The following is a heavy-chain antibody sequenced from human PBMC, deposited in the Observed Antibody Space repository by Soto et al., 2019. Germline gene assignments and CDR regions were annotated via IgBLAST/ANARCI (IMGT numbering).Heavy chain of an antibody. V-gene: IGHV4-30-4*01. CDR3: AREYGDHGTFDY. Sequence: QVQLQESGPGLVKPSQTLSLTCTVSGGSDSSGDYYWSWIRQPPGKGLEWIGYVAYSGSTYYNPSVEGRLTIAVYTSKNQFALKLSSVTAVDTAGDYCAREYGDHGTFDYWGQGTLVTFSS. CDR2: VAYSGST. D-gene: IGHD4-17*01. J-gene: IGHJ4*02. CDR1: GGSDSSGDYY.